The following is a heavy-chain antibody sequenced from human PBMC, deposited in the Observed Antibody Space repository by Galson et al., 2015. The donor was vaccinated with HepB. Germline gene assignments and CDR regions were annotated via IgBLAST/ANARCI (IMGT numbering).Heavy chain of an antibody. J-gene: IGHJ4*02. CDR2: ISYDGINK. D-gene: IGHD5-18*01. CDR1: GFTFANYA. V-gene: IGHV3-30*18. CDR3: AKVAGRGYTYGYYFDY. Sequence: SCAASGFTFANYALTWVRQAPGKGLEWVAVISYDGINKYYADSVKGRFTISRDNSKNTLYLQMNSLRAEDTAVYYCAKVAGRGYTYGYYFDYWGQGTLVTVSS.